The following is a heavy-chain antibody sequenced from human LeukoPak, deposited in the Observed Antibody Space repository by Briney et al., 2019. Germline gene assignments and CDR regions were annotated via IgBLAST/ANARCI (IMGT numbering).Heavy chain of an antibody. Sequence: GGSLRLSCAASGFTFSSYNMNWVRQAPGKWLEWVSSITSSSTYIYYADSVRGRFTISRDNAKNSLYLQMNSLRAEDTAVYYCAREGYWSTNWYKFGSLLRYFDLWGRGTLVTVSS. CDR3: AREGYWSTNWYKFGSLLRYFDL. CDR1: GFTFSSYN. D-gene: IGHD6-13*01. V-gene: IGHV3-21*01. J-gene: IGHJ2*01. CDR2: ITSSSTYI.